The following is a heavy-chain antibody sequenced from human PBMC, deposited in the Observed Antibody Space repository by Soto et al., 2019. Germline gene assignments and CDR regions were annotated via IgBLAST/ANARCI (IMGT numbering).Heavy chain of an antibody. J-gene: IGHJ3*02. V-gene: IGHV3-11*01. CDR3: ARDEGGSSWYRLDALDS. D-gene: IGHD6-13*01. CDR2: ISSSGNTI. Sequence: LSCAATGFTFRDYYMSWIRQAPGKGLEWGSYISSSGNTIYYADSVKGRFTISRDNAKNSLYLQMNSLRADDTAVYYCARDEGGSSWYRLDALDSWGQGTMVTVSS. CDR1: GFTFRDYY.